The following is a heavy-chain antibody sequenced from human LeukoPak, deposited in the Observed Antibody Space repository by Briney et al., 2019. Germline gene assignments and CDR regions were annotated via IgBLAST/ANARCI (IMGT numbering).Heavy chain of an antibody. J-gene: IGHJ3*02. Sequence: GGSLRLSCAASGFTFSSYEMNWVRQAPGRRLEWVSYISSSGSTIYYADSVKGRFTISRDNAKNSMYLQMNSLRAEDTAVYYCARAKMFYYEGGTYYHAFDIWGQGTMVTVSS. D-gene: IGHD3-22*01. V-gene: IGHV3-48*03. CDR1: GFTFSSYE. CDR3: ARAKMFYYEGGTYYHAFDI. CDR2: ISSSGSTI.